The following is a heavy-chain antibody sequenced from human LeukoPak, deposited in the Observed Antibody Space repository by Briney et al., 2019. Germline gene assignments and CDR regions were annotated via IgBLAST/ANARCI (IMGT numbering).Heavy chain of an antibody. Sequence: PSETLSLTCTVSGGSISSYYWSWIRQPPGKGLEWIGYIYYSGSTNYNPSLKSRVTTSVDTSKNQFSLKLSSVTAADTAVYFCARGRVSSSTWYSTYYYYFYMDVWGKGTTVTVSS. D-gene: IGHD6-13*01. CDR1: GGSISSYY. V-gene: IGHV4-59*01. CDR3: ARGRVSSSTWYSTYYYYFYMDV. J-gene: IGHJ6*03. CDR2: IYYSGST.